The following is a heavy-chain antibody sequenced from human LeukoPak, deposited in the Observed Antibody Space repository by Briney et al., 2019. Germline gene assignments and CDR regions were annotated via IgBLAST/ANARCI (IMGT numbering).Heavy chain of an antibody. V-gene: IGHV3-23*01. CDR2: ISGSGGST. Sequence: GGSLRLSCADSGYTFSSYAMSWVRQAPGEGLEWVSTISGSGGSTYYADSVKGRFTISRDNSKNTLYLQMNSLRAEDTAVYYCAKDTDGVFDYWGQGTLVTVSS. J-gene: IGHJ4*02. CDR1: GYTFSSYA. D-gene: IGHD3-16*01. CDR3: AKDTDGVFDY.